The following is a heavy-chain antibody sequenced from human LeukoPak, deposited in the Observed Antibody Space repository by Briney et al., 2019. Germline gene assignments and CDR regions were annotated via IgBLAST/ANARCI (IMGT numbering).Heavy chain of an antibody. Sequence: SETLSLTCTVSGGSISSSSFYYWGWIRQPPGKGLEWIGTLYYSGTTYYNPSLTSRVTISVDTSKNQFSLKLSSVTAADTAVYYCARHKDYYYSYMDVWGKGTTVTISS. V-gene: IGHV4-39*01. J-gene: IGHJ6*03. CDR3: ARHKDYYYSYMDV. CDR2: LYYSGTT. CDR1: GGSISSSSFYY.